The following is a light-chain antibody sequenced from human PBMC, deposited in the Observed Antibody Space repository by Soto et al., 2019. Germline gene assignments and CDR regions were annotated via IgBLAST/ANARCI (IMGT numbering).Light chain of an antibody. V-gene: IGLV2-11*01. CDR2: DVS. CDR1: SSDVGGYNY. Sequence: SDLTQAGSVSGSPGQSVTISCTGTSSDVGGYNYVSWYQQHPGTAPKLMIYDVSMRPSGVPDRFSGSKSGNTASLTISGLQAEDEADYYCCSYAGSYTLYVFGTGTKVTVL. CDR3: CSYAGSYTLYV. J-gene: IGLJ1*01.